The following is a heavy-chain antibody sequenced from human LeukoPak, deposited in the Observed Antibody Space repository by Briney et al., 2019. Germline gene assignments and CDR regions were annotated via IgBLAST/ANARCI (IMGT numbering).Heavy chain of an antibody. Sequence: MGDSSYTIYYADSVKGRFTISRDNAKNSLYLQMNSLRVEDTAVYYCARERGDWVAPAYWGQGTRVTVSS. CDR3: ARERGDWVAPAY. V-gene: IGHV3-48*01. J-gene: IGHJ4*02. D-gene: IGHD3/OR15-3a*01. CDR2: MGDSSYTI.